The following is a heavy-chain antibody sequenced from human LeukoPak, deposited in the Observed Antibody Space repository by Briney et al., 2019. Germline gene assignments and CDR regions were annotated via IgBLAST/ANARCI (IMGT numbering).Heavy chain of an antibody. J-gene: IGHJ6*02. V-gene: IGHV4-59*12. D-gene: IGHD2-21*01. CDR1: GGSISSYY. Sequence: SETLSLTCTVSGGSISSYYWSWIRQPPGKGLEWIGYIYYSGSTNYNPSLKSRVTISVDTSKNQFSLKLSSVTAADTAVYYCARVVMPGLYGMDVWGQGTTVTVSS. CDR2: IYYSGST. CDR3: ARVVMPGLYGMDV.